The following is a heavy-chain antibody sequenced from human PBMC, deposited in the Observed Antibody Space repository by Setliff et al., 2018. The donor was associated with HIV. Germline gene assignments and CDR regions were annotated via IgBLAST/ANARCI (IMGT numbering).Heavy chain of an antibody. CDR1: GGSIPGYH. J-gene: IGHJ4*02. V-gene: IGHV4-4*08. CDR2: IHMNGNS. CDR3: ARVAVGGTGSDS. D-gene: IGHD1-1*01. Sequence: SSETLSLTCSVFGGSIPGYHWCWIRQSPGKGLEWIGFIHMNGNSVYNPSLKSRVTLSGDASKNQFSLKLTSVTVADTAVYYCARVAVGGTGSDSWGQGTLVTVSS.